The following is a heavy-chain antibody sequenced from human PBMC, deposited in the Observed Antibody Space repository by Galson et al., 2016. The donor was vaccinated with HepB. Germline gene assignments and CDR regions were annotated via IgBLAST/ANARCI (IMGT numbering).Heavy chain of an antibody. CDR3: AKDGEALFWSGELNSRWFDP. D-gene: IGHD3-10*01. V-gene: IGHV3-30*18. Sequence: SLRLSCAASGFTFSNYGMHWVRQAPGKGLEWVAVISYDGSNKYYADSVKGRFTISRDNSKKTVYLQMNSLRAEDTAVYYCAKDGEALFWSGELNSRWFDPWGQGALVTVSS. CDR1: GFTFSNYG. J-gene: IGHJ5*02. CDR2: ISYDGSNK.